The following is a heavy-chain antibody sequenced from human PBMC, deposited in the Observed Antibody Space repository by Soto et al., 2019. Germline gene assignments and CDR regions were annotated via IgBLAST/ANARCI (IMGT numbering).Heavy chain of an antibody. J-gene: IGHJ3*02. CDR3: ARADAIQNENGLDI. CDR1: GFTFSRYG. D-gene: IGHD1-1*01. CDR2: IVSDGSNK. V-gene: IGHV3-33*01. Sequence: PGGSLRLSCAASGFTFSRYGFHWVRQAPGKGLEWVAVIVSDGSNKYHADSVEGRFTISRDNSKDTLYLQMNSLRAEDTAVYYCARADAIQNENGLDIWGKGTMVTASS.